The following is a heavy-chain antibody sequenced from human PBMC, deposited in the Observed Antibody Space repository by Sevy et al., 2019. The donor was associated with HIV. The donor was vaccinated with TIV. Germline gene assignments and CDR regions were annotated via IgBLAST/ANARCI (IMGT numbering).Heavy chain of an antibody. CDR3: ARVRYSSGWYTTYNWFDP. J-gene: IGHJ5*02. D-gene: IGHD6-19*01. CDR1: GGTFSSYA. Sequence: ASVKVSCKASGGTFSSYAISWVRRAPGQGLEWMGGIIPIFGTANYAQKFQGRVTITADESTSTAYMELGSLRSEDTAVYYCARVRYSSGWYTTYNWFDPWGQGTLVTVSS. V-gene: IGHV1-69*13. CDR2: IIPIFGTA.